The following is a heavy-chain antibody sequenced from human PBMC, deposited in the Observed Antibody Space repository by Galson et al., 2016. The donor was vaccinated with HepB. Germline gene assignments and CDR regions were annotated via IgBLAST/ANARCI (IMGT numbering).Heavy chain of an antibody. CDR1: GFTFSSDW. D-gene: IGHD6-13*01. CDR3: ARDSAAAGTEVFDP. V-gene: IGHV3-74*01. Sequence: SLRLSCAASGFTFSSDWMYWVRQAPGKGLVWVSRINSDGSRTNYADSVKGRFTISRDNAKNTLYLQMNSLRAEDTAVYYCARDSAAAGTEVFDPWGQGTLVTVSS. J-gene: IGHJ5*02. CDR2: INSDGSRT.